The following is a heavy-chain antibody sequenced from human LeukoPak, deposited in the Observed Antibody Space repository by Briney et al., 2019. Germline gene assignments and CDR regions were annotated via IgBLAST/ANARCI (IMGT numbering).Heavy chain of an antibody. CDR3: ARVIAGVRDSTSYRHFDY. CDR2: IHTSGSP. D-gene: IGHD6-6*01. V-gene: IGHV4-4*07. CDR1: GDSISSYF. Sequence: SETLSLTCTVSGDSISSYFWSWVRQPAGKGLEWLGRIHTSGSPNYSPSLRGRVTMSVDTSKNQFSLRLSSTTAADTAVYYCARVIAGVRDSTSYRHFDYWGQGTLVTVSS. J-gene: IGHJ4*02.